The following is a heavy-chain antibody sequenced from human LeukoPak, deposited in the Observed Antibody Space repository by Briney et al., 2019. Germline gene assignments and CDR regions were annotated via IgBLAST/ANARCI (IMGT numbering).Heavy chain of an antibody. CDR1: GFTFSSYA. CDR2: ISGSGGRT. Sequence: GGSLRLSCAASGFTFSSYAMSWVRQAPGKGLEWVSAISGSGGRTYYADSVKGRFTISRDNSKNTLYLQMNSLRAEDTAVYYCAKMAFDYYGSGSYRRVDPWGQGTLVTVSS. CDR3: AKMAFDYYGSGSYRRVDP. D-gene: IGHD3-10*01. J-gene: IGHJ5*02. V-gene: IGHV3-23*01.